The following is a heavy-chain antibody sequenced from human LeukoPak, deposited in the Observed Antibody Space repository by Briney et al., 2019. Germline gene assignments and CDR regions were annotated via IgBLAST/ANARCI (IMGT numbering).Heavy chain of an antibody. Sequence: PGGSLRLSCAASGFTFSSYAMSWARQAPGKGLEWVSGISSSGSGGNTYYADSVRGRFTISRDNSKKILYLQMNSLRAEDTAVYYCGKEVERHFDLKYWGQGTLVTVSS. CDR2: ISSSGSGGNT. CDR3: GKEVERHFDLKY. D-gene: IGHD2/OR15-2a*01. V-gene: IGHV3-23*01. J-gene: IGHJ4*02. CDR1: GFTFSSYA.